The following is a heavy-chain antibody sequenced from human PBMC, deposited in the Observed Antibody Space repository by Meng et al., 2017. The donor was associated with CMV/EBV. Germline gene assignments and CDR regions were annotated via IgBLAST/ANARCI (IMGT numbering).Heavy chain of an antibody. Sequence: GGSLRLSCAASGFTFSSYWMSWVRQAPGKGLEWVANIKQDGSEKYYVDSVKGRFTISRDNAKNSLYLQMNSLRAEDTAVYYCARDKKTKYYYGMDVWGQGTTVTVSS. CDR3: ARDKKTKYYYGMDV. CDR1: GFTFSSYW. J-gene: IGHJ6*02. V-gene: IGHV3-7*01. D-gene: IGHD2-8*01. CDR2: IKQDGSEK.